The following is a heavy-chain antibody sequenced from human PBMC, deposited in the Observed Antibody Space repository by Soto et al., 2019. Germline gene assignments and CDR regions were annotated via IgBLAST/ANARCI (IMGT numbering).Heavy chain of an antibody. CDR2: VYLSGST. V-gene: IGHV4-4*07. D-gene: IGHD2-15*01. CDR3: VRGGTYDDSFDM. Sequence: QVQLQESGPGLVKSWETLSLTCTVSGGPITSQAWSWVRQPAGKRLEWIGRVYLSGSTNLNPSLKSRVTMSVDTSKNQFFLKLTSMTAADTAMYFCVRGGTYDDSFDMWGQGTMVTVSS. J-gene: IGHJ3*02. CDR1: GGPITSQA.